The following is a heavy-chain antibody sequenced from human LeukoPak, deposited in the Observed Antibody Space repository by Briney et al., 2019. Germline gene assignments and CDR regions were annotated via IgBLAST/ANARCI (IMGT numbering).Heavy chain of an antibody. D-gene: IGHD3-10*01. CDR1: GGSFSGYY. V-gene: IGHV4-34*01. CDR3: ARTTMVRGTYYMDV. Sequence: SETLSLTCAVYGGSFSGYYWSWIRQPPGKGLEWIGEINHSGSTNHNPSLKSRVTISVDTSKNQFSLKLSSVTAADTAVYYCARTTMVRGTYYMDVWGKGTTVTISS. CDR2: INHSGST. J-gene: IGHJ6*03.